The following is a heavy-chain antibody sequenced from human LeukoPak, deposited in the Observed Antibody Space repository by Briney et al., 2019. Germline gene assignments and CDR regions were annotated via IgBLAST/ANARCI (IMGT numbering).Heavy chain of an antibody. D-gene: IGHD3-9*01. CDR2: INPSGGST. Sequence: ASVKVSCKASGNTSTSNNRHWVRQAPGQGLEWMGKINPSGGSTSYAQKFQGRVTMTRDTSTSTVYMELSSLRSEDTAVYYCARAPSHYDTLTPPGYWGQGTLVTVSS. CDR3: ARAPSHYDTLTPPGY. J-gene: IGHJ4*02. V-gene: IGHV1-46*01. CDR1: GNTSTSNN.